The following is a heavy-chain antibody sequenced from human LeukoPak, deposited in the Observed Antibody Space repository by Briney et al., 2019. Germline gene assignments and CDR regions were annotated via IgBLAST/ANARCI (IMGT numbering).Heavy chain of an antibody. CDR3: ARSPHILTGENFDH. CDR1: GYTFTSYY. V-gene: IGHV1-2*02. CDR2: INPTSGGT. D-gene: IGHD3-9*01. J-gene: IGHJ4*02. Sequence: ASVKVSCKASGYTFTSYYLHWVRQAPGQGLEWMGWINPTSGGTNYAQKFQDRVTMTRDTSISTAYMELSRLRSDDTAVYYCARSPHILTGENFDHWGQGTLVTVSS.